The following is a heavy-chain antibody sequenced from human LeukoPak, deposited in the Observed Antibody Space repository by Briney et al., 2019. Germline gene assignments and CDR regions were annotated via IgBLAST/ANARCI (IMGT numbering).Heavy chain of an antibody. D-gene: IGHD3-16*02. CDR3: ARDYVWGSYRFHDAFDI. V-gene: IGHV3-53*01. Sequence: AGGSLRLSCAASGFTVSNHYMNWVRQAPGRGLEWVSVIYSGGNTYYADSVKGRFTISRDNSKNTLYLQMNSLRAEDTAVYYCARDYVWGSYRFHDAFDIWGQGTTVTVSS. J-gene: IGHJ3*02. CDR1: GFTVSNHY. CDR2: IYSGGNT.